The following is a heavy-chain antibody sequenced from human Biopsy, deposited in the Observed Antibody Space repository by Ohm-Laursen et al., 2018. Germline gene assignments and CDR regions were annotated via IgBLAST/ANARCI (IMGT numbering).Heavy chain of an antibody. V-gene: IGHV4-59*07. Sequence: SDTLSLTCTVSGDSISSYYWSWIRQPPGKGLEWIGYVYYTGSTNYNPSLKSRVTLSMDTSKRQFSLKLSFVTAADTAVYYCARWTPEYDSSRYYLDAFDIWGQGTKVTVSS. J-gene: IGHJ3*02. CDR2: VYYTGST. D-gene: IGHD3-22*01. CDR1: GDSISSYY. CDR3: ARWTPEYDSSRYYLDAFDI.